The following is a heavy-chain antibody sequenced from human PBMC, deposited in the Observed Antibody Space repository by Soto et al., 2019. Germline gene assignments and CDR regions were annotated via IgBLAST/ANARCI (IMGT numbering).Heavy chain of an antibody. J-gene: IGHJ6*02. CDR1: GFTFSNAW. V-gene: IGHV3-15*07. CDR3: TTPHMVAKPYYYYGMDV. CDR2: IKSKTDGGTT. D-gene: IGHD2-21*01. Sequence: GGSLRLSCAASGFTFSNAWMNWVRQAPGKGLEWVGRIKSKTDGGTTDYAAPVKGRFTISRDDSKNTLYLQMNSLKTEDTAVYYCTTPHMVAKPYYYYGMDVWGQRTTVTVSS.